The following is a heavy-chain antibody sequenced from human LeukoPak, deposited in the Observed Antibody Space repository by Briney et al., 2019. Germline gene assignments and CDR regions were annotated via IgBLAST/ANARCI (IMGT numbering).Heavy chain of an antibody. V-gene: IGHV3-73*01. Sequence: GGSLRLSCAASGFTFSGSAMHWVRQASGKGLEWVGRIRNKGNSYATAYAASVTGRFTISRDDSKNTAYLQMNSLKTEDTAVYYCSRHDSSIVGGNDAFDIWGQGTMVTVSS. D-gene: IGHD1-26*01. CDR1: GFTFSGSA. J-gene: IGHJ3*02. CDR3: SRHDSSIVGGNDAFDI. CDR2: IRNKGNSYAT.